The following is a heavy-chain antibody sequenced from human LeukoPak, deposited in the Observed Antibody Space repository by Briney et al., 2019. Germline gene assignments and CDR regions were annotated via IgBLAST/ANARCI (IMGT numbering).Heavy chain of an antibody. D-gene: IGHD1-26*01. CDR1: GGTFSSYA. Sequence: SVKVSCKASGGTFSSYAISWVRQAPGQGLEWMGRIIPILGIANYAQKFQGRVTITADESTSTAYMELSSLRSEDTAVYYCARYYATANYYYGMDVWGQGTTVTVSS. V-gene: IGHV1-69*04. CDR3: ARYYATANYYYGMDV. CDR2: IIPILGIA. J-gene: IGHJ6*02.